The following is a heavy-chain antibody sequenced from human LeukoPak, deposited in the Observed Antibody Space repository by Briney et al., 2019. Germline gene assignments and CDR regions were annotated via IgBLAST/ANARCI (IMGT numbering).Heavy chain of an antibody. CDR1: GFTFSSYA. J-gene: IGHJ4*02. V-gene: IGHV3-23*01. CDR3: AKDQDYDILTGYYGSFDY. D-gene: IGHD3-9*01. Sequence: GGSLRLSCAASGFTFSSYAMSWVRQAPGKGLEWVSAISGSGGSTYYADSVKGRFTISRDNSKNTLYLQMNSLRAEDTAVYYCAKDQDYDILTGYYGSFDYWGQGTLVTVSS. CDR2: ISGSGGST.